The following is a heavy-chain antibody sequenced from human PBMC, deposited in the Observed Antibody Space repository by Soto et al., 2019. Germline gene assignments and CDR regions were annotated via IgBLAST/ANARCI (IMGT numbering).Heavy chain of an antibody. CDR2: IYHSGST. D-gene: IGHD3-22*01. J-gene: IGHJ3*02. V-gene: IGHV4-38-2*01. CDR1: GYSISSGYY. Sequence: PSLTCAVSGYSISSGYYWGWIRQPPGKGLEWIGSIYHSGSTYYNPSLKSRVTISVDTSKNQFSLKLSSVTAADTAVYYCARGTYYYDSSGHRDAFDIWGQGTMVTVSS. CDR3: ARGTYYYDSSGHRDAFDI.